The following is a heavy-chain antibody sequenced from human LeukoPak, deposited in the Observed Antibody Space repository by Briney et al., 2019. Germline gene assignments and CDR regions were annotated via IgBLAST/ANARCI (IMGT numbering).Heavy chain of an antibody. CDR1: GFSFDDYA. CDR2: ISWNGNKV. CDR3: AKDRPVATTLHHFDH. Sequence: GGSLRLSCVVSGFSFDDYAMHWFRQRPRRALVWVSVISWNGNKVAYADSVKGRFTISRDNAKNSLYLQMTSLRPEDTAFYYCAKDRPVATTLHHFDHWGLGTLVTVSS. V-gene: IGHV3-9*01. J-gene: IGHJ4*02. D-gene: IGHD1-26*01.